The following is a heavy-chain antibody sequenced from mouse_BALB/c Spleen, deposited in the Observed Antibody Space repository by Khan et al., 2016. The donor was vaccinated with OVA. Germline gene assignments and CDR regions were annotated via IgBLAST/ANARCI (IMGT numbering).Heavy chain of an antibody. Sequence: EVELVESGGDLVKPGGSLKLSCAASGFIFSSYGMSWVRQTPDKGLEWVATTSRGGSFTYYLESVKGRFTISRDNAKNTLYLQVNSLKSEDIAKYYCSSCITTTTGDYYGMDYWGQGTSVTVSS. V-gene: IGHV5-6*01. CDR3: SSCITTTTGDYYGMDY. CDR2: TSRGGSFT. J-gene: IGHJ4*01. D-gene: IGHD1-2*01. CDR1: GFIFSSYG.